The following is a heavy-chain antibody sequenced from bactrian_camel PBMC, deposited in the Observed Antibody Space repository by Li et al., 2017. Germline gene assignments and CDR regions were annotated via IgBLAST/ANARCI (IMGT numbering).Heavy chain of an antibody. D-gene: IGHD1*01. V-gene: IGHV3S32*01. Sequence: RLSCAISGRSNENYFLAWFRQPPGKEREGVAAMYTGFGGGNIYYDDSVKGRFTVSQDNAKNTLYLQMNSLKPEDTAMYYCAATCRAYAGTWDKMRTAEYLFWGQGTQVTVS. J-gene: IGHJ4*01. CDR1: GRSNENYF. CDR3: AATCRAYAGTWDKMRTAEYLF. CDR2: MYTGFGGGNI.